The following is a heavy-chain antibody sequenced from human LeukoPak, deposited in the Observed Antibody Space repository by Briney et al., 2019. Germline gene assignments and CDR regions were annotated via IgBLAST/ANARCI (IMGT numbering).Heavy chain of an antibody. J-gene: IGHJ4*02. CDR3: AVGSGWLSDS. CDR2: INQDGSDK. V-gene: IGHV3-7*03. Sequence: PGGPLRLSCVVSGHTSTTYWMNGVREAPERGVEWVANINQDGSDKHYVGSVKRRFSVSGEYAKKSLYLQMNNLRDDDTAVYYCAVGSGWLSDSWSQGALVTVSS. D-gene: IGHD6-19*01. CDR1: GHTSTTYW.